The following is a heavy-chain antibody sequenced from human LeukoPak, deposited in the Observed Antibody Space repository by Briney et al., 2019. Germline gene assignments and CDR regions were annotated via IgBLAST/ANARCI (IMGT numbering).Heavy chain of an antibody. D-gene: IGHD2-15*01. J-gene: IGHJ6*02. CDR2: IKQDGSEK. Sequence: GGSLRLSCAASEFTFSSYWMSWVRQAPGKGLEWVANIKQDGSEKYYVDSVKGRFTVSRDNAKNSPYLQMNSLRAEDTAVYNCARVRVYCSGGSCYHYGMDVWGQGTTVTVSS. CDR3: ARVRVYCSGGSCYHYGMDV. V-gene: IGHV3-7*04. CDR1: EFTFSSYW.